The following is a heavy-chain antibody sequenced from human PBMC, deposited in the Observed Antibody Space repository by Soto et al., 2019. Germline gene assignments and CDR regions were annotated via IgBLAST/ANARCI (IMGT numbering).Heavy chain of an antibody. Sequence: QVQLQESGPGLVKPSETLSLTCTVSGGSISSSSYYWGLIRQPPGKGLECIGSIYYSGSTYYNPSLKSRVTLSVDTSKTQFALKRSSVTAADTAVYYCARHRSSITMLVVDWFDPCGQGTLVTVSS. D-gene: IGHD3-22*01. J-gene: IGHJ5*02. CDR3: ARHRSSITMLVVDWFDP. CDR2: IYYSGST. V-gene: IGHV4-39*01. CDR1: GGSISSSSYY.